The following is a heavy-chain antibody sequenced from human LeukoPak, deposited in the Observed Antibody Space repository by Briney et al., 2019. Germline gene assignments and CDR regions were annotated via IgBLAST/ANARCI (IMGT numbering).Heavy chain of an antibody. CDR2: IYYSGST. J-gene: IGHJ3*02. Sequence: SETLSLTCTVSGGSISSSSYYWGWIRQPPGKGLEWIGSIYYSGSTYYNPSLKSRVTISVDTSKNQFSLKLSSVTAADTAVYYCARASTGYFDWLSPGAFDIWGQGTMVTVSS. CDR1: GGSISSSSYY. D-gene: IGHD3-9*01. V-gene: IGHV4-39*07. CDR3: ARASTGYFDWLSPGAFDI.